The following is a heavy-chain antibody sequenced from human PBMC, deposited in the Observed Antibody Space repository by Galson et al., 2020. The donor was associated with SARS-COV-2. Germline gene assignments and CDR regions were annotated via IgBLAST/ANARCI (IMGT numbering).Heavy chain of an antibody. V-gene: IGHV2-70*01. CDR2: IDWDDDK. CDR1: GFSLSTSGMC. J-gene: IGHJ6*02. D-gene: IGHD2-21*01. CDR3: VRMIAVSVLSCCFYYGRGV. Sequence: SGPTLVKPTQTLTLTCTFSGFSLSTSGMCVSWIRQPPGKALEWLALIDWDDDKYYSTSLKTRLTISKDTSKNQVVLTMTNMDPVDTATYYCVRMIAVSVLSCCFYYGRGVGGQGTTVTVSS.